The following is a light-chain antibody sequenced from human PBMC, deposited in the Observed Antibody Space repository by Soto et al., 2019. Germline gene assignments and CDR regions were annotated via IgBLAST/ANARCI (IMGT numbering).Light chain of an antibody. CDR3: RHYNNWPPET. CDR1: QSVSSR. V-gene: IGKV3-15*01. J-gene: IGKJ1*01. CDR2: DAS. Sequence: EILMTQSPATLSVSPGERATLSCRASQSVSSRLAWYQQKRGQAPRLLIYDASTRATGIPARFSGSGSVTEFNLTISSLQSEDFAIYYCRHYNNWPPETFGQGTKVDIK.